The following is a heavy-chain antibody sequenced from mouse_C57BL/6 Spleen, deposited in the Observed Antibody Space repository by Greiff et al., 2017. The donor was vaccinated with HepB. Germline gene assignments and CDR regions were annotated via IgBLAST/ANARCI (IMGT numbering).Heavy chain of an antibody. V-gene: IGHV1-72*01. CDR1: GYTFTSYW. D-gene: IGHD1-1*01. CDR2: IDPNSGGT. J-gene: IGHJ2*01. Sequence: QVQLKQPGAELVKPGASVKLSCKASGYTFTSYWMHWVKQRPGRGLEWIGRIDPNSGGTKYNEKFKSKATLTVDKPSSTAYMQLSSLTSEDSAVYDCARDYDGSSPFGYWGQGTTLTVSS. CDR3: ARDYDGSSPFGY.